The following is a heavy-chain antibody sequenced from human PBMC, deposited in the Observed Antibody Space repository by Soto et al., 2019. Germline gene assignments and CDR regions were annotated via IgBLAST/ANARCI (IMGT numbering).Heavy chain of an antibody. Sequence: PSETLSLTCTVSGGSISSGGYYWSWIHQHPGKGLEWIGYIYYSGSTYYNPSLKSRVTISVDTSENQFSLKLSSVTAADTAVYYCARDSPYDFWSGYTNAFDIWGQGTMVTVSS. CDR1: GGSISSGGYY. V-gene: IGHV4-31*03. J-gene: IGHJ3*02. CDR2: IYYSGST. D-gene: IGHD3-3*01. CDR3: ARDSPYDFWSGYTNAFDI.